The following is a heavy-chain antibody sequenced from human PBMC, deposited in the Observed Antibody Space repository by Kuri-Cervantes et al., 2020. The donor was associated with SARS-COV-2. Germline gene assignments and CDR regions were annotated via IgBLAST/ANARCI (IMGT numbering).Heavy chain of an antibody. J-gene: IGHJ5*02. CDR1: GGSISSYY. V-gene: IGHV4-4*07. D-gene: IGHD5-18*01. CDR2: IYTSGST. CDR3: ARDLGIQLWVSPFDP. Sequence: GSLRLSCTVSGGSISSYYWSWIRQPAGKGLEWIGRIYTSGSTNYNPSLKSRVTMSVDTSKNQFSLKLSSVTAADTAVYYCARDLGIQLWVSPFDPWGQGTLVTVSS.